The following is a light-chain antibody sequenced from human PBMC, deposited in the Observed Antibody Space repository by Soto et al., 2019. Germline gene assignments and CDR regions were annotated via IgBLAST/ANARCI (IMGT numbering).Light chain of an antibody. V-gene: IGKV1-12*01. CDR3: QQANSFPWT. CDR1: QGISSW. CDR2: AAS. Sequence: DIQMTQSPSSVSASVGDRVTMTCRASQGISSWLVWYQQKPGKAPKLLIYAASSLQSGVPSRFSGSGSGTDFTLTSSGLQPDVLATYYCQQANSFPWTFGQGTKVEIK. J-gene: IGKJ1*01.